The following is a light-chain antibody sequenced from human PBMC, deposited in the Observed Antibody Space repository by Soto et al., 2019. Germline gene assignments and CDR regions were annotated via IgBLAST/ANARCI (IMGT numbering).Light chain of an antibody. Sequence: DIQMTQSPSTLSASVGDRVTITCRASQSISSWLAWYQHKPGNAPKLLIYNASSLESGVPSRFSGSGSGTDFTLTISTLQPEDFASYYCLQYNSHSWTFGQGTKVEIK. CDR2: NAS. CDR1: QSISSW. V-gene: IGKV1-5*03. CDR3: LQYNSHSWT. J-gene: IGKJ1*01.